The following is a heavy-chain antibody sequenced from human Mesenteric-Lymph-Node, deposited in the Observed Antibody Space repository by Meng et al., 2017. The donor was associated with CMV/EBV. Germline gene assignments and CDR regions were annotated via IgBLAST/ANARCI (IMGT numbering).Heavy chain of an antibody. J-gene: IGHJ4*02. D-gene: IGHD3-10*01. CDR1: GGTFSSYA. V-gene: IGHV1-69*10. CDR2: IIPILGIA. Sequence: SVKVSCKASGGTFSSYAISWVRQAPGQGLEWMGGIIPILGIANYAQKFQGRVTITADKSTSTAYMELSSLRSEDTAVYYCARDQGNPLYDYWGQGTLVTVSS. CDR3: ARDQGNPLYDY.